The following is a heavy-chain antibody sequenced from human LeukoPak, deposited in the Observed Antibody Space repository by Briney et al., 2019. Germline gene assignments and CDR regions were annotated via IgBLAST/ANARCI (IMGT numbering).Heavy chain of an antibody. CDR2: IIPIFGTA. CDR3: ARGQSGAFDI. CDR1: GGTFSSYA. Sequence: SVKVSCKASGGTFSSYAISWVRQAPGQGLEWMGGIIPIFGTANYAQKFQGRVTMTRNTSISTAYMELSSLRSEDTAVYYCARGQSGAFDIWGQGTMVTVSS. J-gene: IGHJ3*02. D-gene: IGHD5-12*01. V-gene: IGHV1-69*05.